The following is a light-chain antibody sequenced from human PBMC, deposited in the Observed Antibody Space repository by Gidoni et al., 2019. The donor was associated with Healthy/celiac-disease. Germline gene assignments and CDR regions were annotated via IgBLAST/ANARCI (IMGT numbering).Light chain of an antibody. CDR1: SSNIGAGYD. V-gene: IGLV1-40*01. CDR2: GNS. Sequence: QSVLKQPPSVSGAPGQRVTISCTGRSSNIGAGYDVHWYQQLPGTAPKLLIYGNSNRPSGVPDRFSGSKSGTSASLAITGLQAEDEADYYCQSYDSSLSALYVFGTGTKVTVL. CDR3: QSYDSSLSALYV. J-gene: IGLJ1*01.